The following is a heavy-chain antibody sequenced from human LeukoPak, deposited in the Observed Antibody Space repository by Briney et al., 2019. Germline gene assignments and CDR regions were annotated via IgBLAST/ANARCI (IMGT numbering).Heavy chain of an antibody. CDR1: GFPFSSYG. CDR2: ISYDGANK. CDR3: ARVEDCSSTSCYRFVYYCYGMDV. D-gene: IGHD2-2*01. J-gene: IGHJ6*02. V-gene: IGHV3-33*05. Sequence: GESLRLSCAASGFPFSSYGMHWVRQAPGKGLEWVSFISYDGANKYYADSVKGRFTISRDNSKNTLYLQMNSLRDEDTAVYYCARVEDCSSTSCYRFVYYCYGMDVWGQGTTVTVSS.